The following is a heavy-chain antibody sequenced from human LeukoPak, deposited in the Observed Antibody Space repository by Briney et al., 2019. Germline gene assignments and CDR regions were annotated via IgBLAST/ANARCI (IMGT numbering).Heavy chain of an antibody. Sequence: ASVKVSCKASGYTFTSYDINWVRQATGQGLEWMGWMNPNSGNTGYAQKFQGRVTITRNTSISTAYMELSSLRSEDTAVYYCARGQYCSGGSCSVLFDYYYYYMAVWGKGTTVTVSS. CDR1: GYTFTSYD. J-gene: IGHJ6*03. CDR2: MNPNSGNT. V-gene: IGHV1-8*03. D-gene: IGHD2-15*01. CDR3: ARGQYCSGGSCSVLFDYYYYYMAV.